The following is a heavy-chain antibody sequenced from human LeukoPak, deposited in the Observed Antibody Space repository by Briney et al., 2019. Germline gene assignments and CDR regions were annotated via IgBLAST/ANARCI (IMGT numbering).Heavy chain of an antibody. J-gene: IGHJ4*02. D-gene: IGHD2-15*01. V-gene: IGHV3-21*01. Sequence: GGSLRLSCAASGFTFSSYSMNWVRQAPGKGLEWVSSISSSSYIYYADSVKGRFTISRDNAKNSLYLQMNSLRAEDTAVYYCAREESSLDYFDYWGQGTLVTVSS. CDR2: ISSSSYI. CDR1: GFTFSSYS. CDR3: AREESSLDYFDY.